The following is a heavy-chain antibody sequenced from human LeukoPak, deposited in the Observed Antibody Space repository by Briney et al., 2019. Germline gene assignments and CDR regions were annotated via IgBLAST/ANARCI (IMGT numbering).Heavy chain of an antibody. CDR3: AKDPRKYYDRSGYFDY. CDR2: ISWNSGSI. J-gene: IGHJ4*02. Sequence: GGSLRLSCAASGFTFDDYAKHWVRQAPGEGLEWISGISWNSGSIGYADSVKGRFTISRDNAKNSLYLQMNSLRADDTALYYCAKDPRKYYDRSGYFDYWGQGNLVTVSS. D-gene: IGHD3-22*01. V-gene: IGHV3-9*01. CDR1: GFTFDDYA.